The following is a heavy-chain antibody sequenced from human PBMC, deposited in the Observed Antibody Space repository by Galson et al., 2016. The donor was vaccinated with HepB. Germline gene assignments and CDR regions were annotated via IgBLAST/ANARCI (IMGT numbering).Heavy chain of an antibody. J-gene: IGHJ6*02. D-gene: IGHD3-10*01. CDR2: VWFDESNK. Sequence: SLRLSCAASGFTFSSYGMHWVRQAPGKGLEWVAVVWFDESNKYYADSVKGRFTISRDNSKNTVYLYMNSLRAEDTAVFYCARDPGRDDGMDVWGQGTTVTVSS. CDR1: GFTFSSYG. CDR3: ARDPGRDDGMDV. V-gene: IGHV3-33*01.